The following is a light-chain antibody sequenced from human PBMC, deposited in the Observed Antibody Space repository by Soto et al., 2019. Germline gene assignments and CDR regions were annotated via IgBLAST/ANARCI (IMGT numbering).Light chain of an antibody. CDR3: GSWDSSLSAYV. CDR1: SSNIGGNS. J-gene: IGLJ1*01. Sequence: QSVLTQPPSVSAAPGQKVTISCSGSSSNIGGNSVSWYQQLPGTAPKLLIYDDNKRPSGISDRFSGSKSGTSATPGITGFQTGDEADYYCGSWDSSLSAYVFGTGTKVTVL. CDR2: DDN. V-gene: IGLV1-51*01.